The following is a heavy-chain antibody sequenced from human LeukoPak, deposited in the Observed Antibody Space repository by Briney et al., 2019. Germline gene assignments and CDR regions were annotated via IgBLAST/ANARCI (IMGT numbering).Heavy chain of an antibody. J-gene: IGHJ6*03. CDR2: ISSDGYSI. Sequence: GGSLRLSCAASGFTFSSYWMHWVRQAPGKGLVWLSRISSDGYSISYANSVKGRFTISRDNSKNTLYLQMNSLRAEDTAVYYCARRTAGYYMDVWGKGTTVTVSS. CDR1: GFTFSSYW. V-gene: IGHV3-74*01. D-gene: IGHD4-17*01. CDR3: ARRTAGYYMDV.